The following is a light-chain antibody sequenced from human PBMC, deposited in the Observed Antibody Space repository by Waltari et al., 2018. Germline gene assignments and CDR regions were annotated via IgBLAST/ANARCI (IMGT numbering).Light chain of an antibody. CDR3: AAWDDSLNGVV. J-gene: IGLJ2*01. CDR1: SSNIGRDL. Sequence: QSVLTQSPSASGTSGQRVTISYSGSSSNIGRDLVNWYRHLPGTAPKLPIYNNNQRPSGVPDRFPGSKSGTSASLAISGLQSEDEADYYCAAWDDSLNGVVFGGGTKLSVL. CDR2: NNN. V-gene: IGLV1-44*01.